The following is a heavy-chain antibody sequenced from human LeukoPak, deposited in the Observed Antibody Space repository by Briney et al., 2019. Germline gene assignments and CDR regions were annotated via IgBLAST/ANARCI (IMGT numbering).Heavy chain of an antibody. Sequence: GGSLRLSCSASLSGYALHWVRQAPGKGLEWVAVVSYDGRNKFYADSVKGRFIISRDNAKNALYLQMNRLRTEDSAMYYCVADSSSWYEVRYWGQGTLVTVSS. J-gene: IGHJ4*02. CDR1: LSGYA. D-gene: IGHD6-13*01. CDR3: VADSSSWYEVRY. V-gene: IGHV3-30*04. CDR2: VSYDGRNK.